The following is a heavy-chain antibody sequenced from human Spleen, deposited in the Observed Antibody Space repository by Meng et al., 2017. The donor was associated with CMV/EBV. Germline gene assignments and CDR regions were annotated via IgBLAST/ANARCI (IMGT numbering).Heavy chain of an antibody. V-gene: IGHV3-7*01. J-gene: IGHJ4*02. D-gene: IGHD3-3*01. CDR3: ARANRFLEWLPYFDY. Sequence: GESLKISCAASGFTFSKYWMNWVRQAQGKGLEWVANIKLDGSEKYYVDSVKGRFTISRDNAKNSLYLQMNSLRAEDTAVYYCARANRFLEWLPYFDYWGQGTLVTVSS. CDR1: GFTFSKYW. CDR2: IKLDGSEK.